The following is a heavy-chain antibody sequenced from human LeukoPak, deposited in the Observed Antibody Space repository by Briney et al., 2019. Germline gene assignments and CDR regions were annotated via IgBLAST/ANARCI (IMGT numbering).Heavy chain of an antibody. J-gene: IGHJ6*03. CDR3: ARTTLEWLNMDV. V-gene: IGHV4-59*01. CDR1: GGSISSYY. D-gene: IGHD3-3*01. Sequence: PSETLSLTCTVSGGSISSYYWSWIRQPPGKGLEWIGYIYYSGSTNYNPSLKSRVTISVDTSKNQFSLKLSSVTAADTAVYYCARTTLEWLNMDVWGKGTTVTVSS. CDR2: IYYSGST.